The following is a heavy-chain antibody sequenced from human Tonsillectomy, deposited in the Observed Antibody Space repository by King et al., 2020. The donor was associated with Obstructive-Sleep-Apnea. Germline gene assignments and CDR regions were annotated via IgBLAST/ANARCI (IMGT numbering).Heavy chain of an antibody. CDR1: GDSITNYY. J-gene: IGHJ4*02. CDR2: IYYSGSS. CDR3: AGSDCRGGSCYFFRTDY. V-gene: IGHV4-59*01. Sequence: VQLQESGPGLVKPSETLSLTCTVSGDSITNYYWNWIRQPPGKGLAWIGYIYYSGSSNYNPSLKSRVTISLDTSKNQFSLRLSSVTAADTAVYYCAGSDCRGGSCYFFRTDYWGQGSLVTVSS. D-gene: IGHD2-15*01.